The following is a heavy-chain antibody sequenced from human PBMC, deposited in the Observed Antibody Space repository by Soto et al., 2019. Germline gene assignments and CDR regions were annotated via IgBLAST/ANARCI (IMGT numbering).Heavy chain of an antibody. CDR2: IIPILGIA. CDR3: ARGLRDDAFDI. V-gene: IGHV1-69*02. J-gene: IGHJ3*02. CDR1: GGTFSSYT. Sequence: QVQLVQSGAAVKKPGASVKVSCKASGGTFSSYTISWLRQAPGQGLEWMGRIIPILGIANYAQKVQGRVTITADKSTSTAYMELSSLRSEDTAVYYCARGLRDDAFDIWGQGTMVTVSS. D-gene: IGHD4-17*01.